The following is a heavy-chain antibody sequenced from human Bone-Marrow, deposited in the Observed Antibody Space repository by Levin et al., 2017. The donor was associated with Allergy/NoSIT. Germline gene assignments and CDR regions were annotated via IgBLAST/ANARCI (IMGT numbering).Heavy chain of an antibody. D-gene: IGHD3/OR15-3a*01. CDR3: ARAGDWDHYYHGMDV. CDR1: GFTFSSYW. Sequence: QAGGSLRLSCAASGFTFSSYWMSWVRQAPGKGLEWVAKINQGGSEGYYADSVKGRFTISRDNTKNSLYLQMNRLRDEDSSVYYCARAGDWDHYYHGMDVWGQGTTVTVSS. CDR2: INQGGSEG. V-gene: IGHV3-7*04. J-gene: IGHJ6*02.